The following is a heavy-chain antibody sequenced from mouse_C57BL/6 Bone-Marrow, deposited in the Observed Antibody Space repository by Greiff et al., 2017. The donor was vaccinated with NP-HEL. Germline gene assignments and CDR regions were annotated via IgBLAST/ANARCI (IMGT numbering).Heavy chain of an antibody. CDR1: GYSFTGYF. CDR2: INPYNGDT. V-gene: IGHV1-20*01. CDR3: AKKGGSSYDFDY. D-gene: IGHD1-1*01. J-gene: IGHJ2*01. Sequence: LVESGPELVKPGDSVKISCKASGYSFTGYFMNWVMQSHGKSLEWIGRINPYNGDTFYNQKFKGKATLTVDKSSSTAHMELRSLTSEDSAVYYCAKKGGSSYDFDYWGQGTTLTVSS.